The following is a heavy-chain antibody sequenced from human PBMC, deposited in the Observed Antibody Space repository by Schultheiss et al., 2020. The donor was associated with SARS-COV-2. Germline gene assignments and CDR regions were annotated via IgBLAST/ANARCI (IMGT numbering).Heavy chain of an antibody. Sequence: GGSLRLSCAASGFTVSSNYMSWFRQAPGKGLEWVGRIKSKTDGWTADYAAPVRGRFTISRDDSEETLYLQMNFLKIDDTAVYYCTSALDLWGRGTLVTVSS. V-gene: IGHV3-15*01. CDR1: GFTVSSNY. J-gene: IGHJ2*01. CDR2: IKSKTDGWTA. CDR3: TSALDL.